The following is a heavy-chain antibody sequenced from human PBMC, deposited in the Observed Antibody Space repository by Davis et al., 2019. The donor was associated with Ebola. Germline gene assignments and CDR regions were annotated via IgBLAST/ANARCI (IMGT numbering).Heavy chain of an antibody. CDR3: AREADYYDSSGYSHYFDY. D-gene: IGHD3-22*01. CDR2: ISSSSYI. J-gene: IGHJ4*02. V-gene: IGHV3-21*01. Sequence: GSLRLPCAASGFTFSRYTMNWVRQAPGKGLEWVSSISSSSYIYYADSVKGRFTISRNNAKNSLYLQMNSLRAEDTAVYYCAREADYYDSSGYSHYFDYWGQGTLVTVSS. CDR1: GFTFSRYT.